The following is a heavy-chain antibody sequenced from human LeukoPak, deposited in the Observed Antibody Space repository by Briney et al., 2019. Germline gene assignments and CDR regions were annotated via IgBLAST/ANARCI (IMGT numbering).Heavy chain of an antibody. CDR1: GYTFTNYP. J-gene: IGHJ4*02. CDR2: IDTNTGKP. D-gene: IGHD2-15*01. Sequence: ASVQVSCKASGYTFTNYPMNWVRQAPGQGLEWMGWIDTNTGKPTYAQGFTGRFVFSLDTPVTTAYLQISSLKGEDTAVYYCARDSYCSAGTCYSRVGYWGQGTLVIVSS. V-gene: IGHV7-4-1*02. CDR3: ARDSYCSAGTCYSRVGY.